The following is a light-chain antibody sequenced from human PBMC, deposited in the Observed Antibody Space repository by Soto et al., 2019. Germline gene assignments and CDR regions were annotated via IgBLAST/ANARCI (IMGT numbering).Light chain of an antibody. CDR1: QPISSW. CDR2: DAS. V-gene: IGKV1-5*01. Sequence: DIQMTQSPPTLSASVGDRVTITCRASQPISSWLAWYHQKPGKAPKLLIYDASNLESGVPSRFSGSGSGTEFTLTISSLQPEDFATYYCQQANSFLLTFGGGTKVDIK. CDR3: QQANSFLLT. J-gene: IGKJ4*01.